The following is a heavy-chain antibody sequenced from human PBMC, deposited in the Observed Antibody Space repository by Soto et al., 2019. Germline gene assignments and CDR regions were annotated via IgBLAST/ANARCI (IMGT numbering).Heavy chain of an antibody. D-gene: IGHD1-26*01. CDR2: IYYTGTT. Sequence: QLQLQESGPGLVKPSETQSITCSLSGGAISDARFYWGWIRQSPGRGLEWIGSIYYTGTTFFNPSLQSRVTISVDTSENQFSLKLYSVTAADTALYFCARQKWEQPKWFDPWGQGTLVIVSP. J-gene: IGHJ5*02. CDR3: ARQKWEQPKWFDP. CDR1: GGAISDARFY. V-gene: IGHV4-39*01.